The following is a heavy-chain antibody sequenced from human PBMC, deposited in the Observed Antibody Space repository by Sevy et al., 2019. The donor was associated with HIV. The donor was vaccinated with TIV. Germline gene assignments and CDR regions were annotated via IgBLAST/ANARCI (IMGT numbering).Heavy chain of an antibody. D-gene: IGHD3-3*01. V-gene: IGHV1-2*02. J-gene: IGHJ4*02. Sequence: ASVKVSCKASGYTFTGYYMHWVRQAPGQGLEWMGWINPNSGGTNYAQKFQGRVTMTRDTSISTAYMELSMLRSDDTAVYYCARSYYDFWSGYYTGFDYWGQGTLVTVSS. CDR2: INPNSGGT. CDR1: GYTFTGYY. CDR3: ARSYYDFWSGYYTGFDY.